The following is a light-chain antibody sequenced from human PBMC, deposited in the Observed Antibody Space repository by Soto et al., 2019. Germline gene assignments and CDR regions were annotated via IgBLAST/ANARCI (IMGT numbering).Light chain of an antibody. CDR1: QSVSNN. V-gene: IGKV3-15*01. Sequence: ILMTQSPATLSVSPGERATLSCRASQSVSNNLAWYQQKPGQAPRILIYDASTRATGIPARFSGSGSGTEFTLTISGLQSEDFPVYYCQHYNNWPPWTLGQGTKVEIK. J-gene: IGKJ1*01. CDR3: QHYNNWPPWT. CDR2: DAS.